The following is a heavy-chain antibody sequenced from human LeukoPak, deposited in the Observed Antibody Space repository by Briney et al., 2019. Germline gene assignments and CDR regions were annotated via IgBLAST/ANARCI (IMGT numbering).Heavy chain of an antibody. CDR3: ARDPTTDYYDSSGLFDY. D-gene: IGHD3-22*01. J-gene: IGHJ4*02. V-gene: IGHV4-61*02. Sequence: SQTLSLTCTVSGGSISSGSYYWSWIRQPAGKGLEWIGRTYTSGSTNYNPSLKSRVTISVDTSKNQFSLKLSSVTAADTAVYYCARDPTTDYYDSSGLFDYWGQGTLVTVSS. CDR1: GGSISSGSYY. CDR2: TYTSGST.